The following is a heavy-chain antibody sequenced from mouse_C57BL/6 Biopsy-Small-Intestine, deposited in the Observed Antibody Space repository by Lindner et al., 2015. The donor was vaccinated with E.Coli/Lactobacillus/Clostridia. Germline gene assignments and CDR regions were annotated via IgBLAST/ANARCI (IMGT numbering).Heavy chain of an antibody. D-gene: IGHD2-12*01. Sequence: VQLQESGPVLVAPSQSLSITCTVSGFSLTSYGAHWVRQPPGKGLEWLGVIWAGGGTNYNSTLMSRLSISKDNSKSQVFLKMNSLQTDDTAVYYCAKKDSYYSYDVGYYAMDYWGQGTSVTVSS. CDR2: IWAGGGT. V-gene: IGHV2-9*01. J-gene: IGHJ4*01. CDR1: GFSLTSYG. CDR3: AKKDSYYSYDVGYYAMDY.